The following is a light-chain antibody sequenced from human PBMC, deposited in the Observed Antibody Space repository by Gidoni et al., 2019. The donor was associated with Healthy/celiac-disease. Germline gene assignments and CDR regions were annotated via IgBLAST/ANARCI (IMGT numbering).Light chain of an antibody. CDR1: QSLSSY. CDR2: AAS. CDR3: QQSYSTPWT. J-gene: IGKJ1*01. V-gene: IGKV1-39*01. Sequence: DHQMDRAPPPLSASVGDRVTTTCRASQSLSSYLNWYQQKPGKAPKLLIYAASSLQSGVPSRFSGSGSGTDFTLTISSLQPEDFATYYCQQSYSTPWTFGQGTKVEIK.